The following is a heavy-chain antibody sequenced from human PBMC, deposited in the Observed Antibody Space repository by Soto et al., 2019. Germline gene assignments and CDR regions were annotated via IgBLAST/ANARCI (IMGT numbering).Heavy chain of an antibody. Sequence: SETLSLTCTVSGGSVSSGSYYWSWIRQPPGKGLEWIGYIYYSGSTNYNPSLKSRVTISVDTSKNQFSLKLSSVTAADTAVYYCASFWSDYYYGMDVWGQGTTVTVSS. CDR2: IYYSGST. CDR1: GGSVSSGSYY. V-gene: IGHV4-61*01. J-gene: IGHJ6*02. D-gene: IGHD3-3*01. CDR3: ASFWSDYYYGMDV.